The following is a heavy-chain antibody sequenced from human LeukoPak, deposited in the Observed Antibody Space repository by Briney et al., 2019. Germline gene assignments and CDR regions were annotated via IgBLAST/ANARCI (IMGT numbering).Heavy chain of an antibody. D-gene: IGHD3-9*01. CDR1: GGSISSSSDY. J-gene: IGHJ4*02. CDR2: IYYHENT. Sequence: PSETLSLTCTVSGGSISSSSDYWGWIRQAPGKGLEWIGSIYYHENTYYNPSLKSRVTISVDTSKNQFSLKLSSVTAADTAVYYCARHTILTGYYRYYRTNYFDYWGQGTLVTVSS. V-gene: IGHV4-39*01. CDR3: ARHTILTGYYRYYRTNYFDY.